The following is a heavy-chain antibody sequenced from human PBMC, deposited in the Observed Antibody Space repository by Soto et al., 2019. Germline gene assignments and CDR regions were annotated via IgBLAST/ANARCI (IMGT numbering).Heavy chain of an antibody. CDR1: GYTFTSYG. J-gene: IGHJ4*02. CDR2: ISAYNGNT. Sequence: QVQLVQSGAEVKKPGASVKVSCKASGYTFTSYGISWVRQAPGQGLEGRGWISAYNGNTNYAQKLQGRVTMTTDTSTSTAYMELRSLRSDDTAVYYCARDKGALWFGDQMVDYWGQGTLVTVSS. D-gene: IGHD3-10*01. CDR3: ARDKGALWFGDQMVDY. V-gene: IGHV1-18*04.